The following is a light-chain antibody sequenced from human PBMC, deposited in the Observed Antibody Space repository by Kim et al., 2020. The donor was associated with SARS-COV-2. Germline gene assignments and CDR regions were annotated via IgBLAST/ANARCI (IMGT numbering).Light chain of an antibody. CDR3: NSRDSSGNHLRV. CDR1: SLRSYY. CDR2: GKN. Sequence: GQTVRITRQGDSLRSYYASWYQQKPGQAPVLVIYGKNNRPSGIPDRFSGSSSGNTASLTITGAQAEDEADYYCNSRDSSGNHLRVFGGGTQLTVL. V-gene: IGLV3-19*01. J-gene: IGLJ3*02.